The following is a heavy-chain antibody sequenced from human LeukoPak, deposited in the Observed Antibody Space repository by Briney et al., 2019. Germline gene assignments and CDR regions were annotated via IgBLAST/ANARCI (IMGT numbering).Heavy chain of an antibody. CDR3: ARSVGYCSSASCYVNWFDP. J-gene: IGHJ5*02. Sequence: SETLSLTSAVYGGSFSGYYWSWIRQPAGKGLEWIGRIYASGGTNYNPSLKSRLTISVDKSKNQFSLRLSSVTAADTAVYYCARSVGYCSSASCYVNWFDPWGQGTLVTVSS. V-gene: IGHV4-59*10. D-gene: IGHD2-2*01. CDR1: GGSFSGYY. CDR2: IYASGGT.